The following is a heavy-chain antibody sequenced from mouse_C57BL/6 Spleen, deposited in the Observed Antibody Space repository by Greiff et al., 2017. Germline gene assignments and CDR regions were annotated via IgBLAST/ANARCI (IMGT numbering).Heavy chain of an antibody. CDR1: GYTFTSYW. Sequence: QVQLQQSGAELAKPGASVKLSCKASGYTFTSYWMHWVKQRPGQGLEWIGYINPRSGYTEYNQKFKDKATLTADKSSSTAYMQRSSLTYEDSAVYYCARPHYYSISGGFAYWGQGTLVTVSA. V-gene: IGHV1-7*01. J-gene: IGHJ3*01. CDR2: INPRSGYT. D-gene: IGHD1-1*01. CDR3: ARPHYYSISGGFAY.